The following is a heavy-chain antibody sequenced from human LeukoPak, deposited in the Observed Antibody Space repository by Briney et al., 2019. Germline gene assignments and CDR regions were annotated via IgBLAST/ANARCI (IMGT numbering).Heavy chain of an antibody. Sequence: GASVKVSCKASGYTFTSYDINWVRQATGQGLEWMGWMNPNSGNTGYAQKFQGRVTITRNTSISTAYMELSSLRSEDTAVYYCARPGRDGYNWNWWYFDYWGQGTLVTVSS. V-gene: IGHV1-8*03. CDR1: GYTFTSYD. CDR3: ARPGRDGYNWNWWYFDY. D-gene: IGHD5-24*01. CDR2: MNPNSGNT. J-gene: IGHJ4*02.